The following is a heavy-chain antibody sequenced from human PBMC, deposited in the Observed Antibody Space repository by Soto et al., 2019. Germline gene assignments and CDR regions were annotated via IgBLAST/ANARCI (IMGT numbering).Heavy chain of an antibody. CDR2: IIPIFGTA. CDR3: ARDYDFWSGYGPNGMDV. J-gene: IGHJ6*02. Sequence: QVQLVQSGAGVKKPGSSVKVSCKASGGTFSSYAISWVRQAPGQGLEWMGGIIPIFGTANYAQKFQGRVTITADKSTSTAYMELSSLRSEDTAVYYCARDYDFWSGYGPNGMDVWGQGTTVTVSS. V-gene: IGHV1-69*14. D-gene: IGHD3-3*01. CDR1: GGTFSSYA.